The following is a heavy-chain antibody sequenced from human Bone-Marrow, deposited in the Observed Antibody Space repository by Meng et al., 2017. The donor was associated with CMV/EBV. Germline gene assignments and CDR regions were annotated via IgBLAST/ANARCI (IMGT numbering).Heavy chain of an antibody. CDR3: ARAMVRGVQRYFDY. CDR2: IYTSGST. CDR1: GGTISSYY. V-gene: IGHV4-4*07. D-gene: IGHD3-10*01. J-gene: IGHJ4*02. Sequence: QVPLQESGPGRVKPSETLSLTCTGSGGTISSYYWSWIRQPAGKGLEWIGRIYTSGSTNYNPSLKSRVTMSVDTSKNQFSPKLSSVTAADTAVYYCARAMVRGVQRYFDYWGQGTLVTVSS.